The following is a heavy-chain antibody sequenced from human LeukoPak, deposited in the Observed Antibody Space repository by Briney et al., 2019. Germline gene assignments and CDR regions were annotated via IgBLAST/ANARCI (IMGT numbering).Heavy chain of an antibody. CDR2: ISSSSSYI. D-gene: IGHD4-17*01. J-gene: IGHJ3*02. V-gene: IGHV3-21*01. CDR3: ARDGPPDYGDYAKAFDI. CDR1: GFTFSSYS. Sequence: GGSLRLSCAASGFTFSSYSMNWVRQAPGKGLEWVSSISSSSSYIYYADSVKGRFTISRDNSKNTLYLQMNSLRAEDTAVYYCARDGPPDYGDYAKAFDIWGQGTMVTVSS.